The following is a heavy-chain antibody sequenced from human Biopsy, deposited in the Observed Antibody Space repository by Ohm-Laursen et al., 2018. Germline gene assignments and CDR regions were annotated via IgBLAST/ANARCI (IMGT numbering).Heavy chain of an antibody. CDR1: GGSISNNNYY. CDR3: ARDYDTSGYYYAS. J-gene: IGHJ5*02. D-gene: IGHD3-22*01. CDR2: IFYRGST. Sequence: SDTLSLTCTVSGGSISNNNYYWGWIRQPPGKGLEWIGSIFYRGSTHYKPSLKSRVNISVDTSKNHFSLNLNSVTAADTAVYYCARDYDTSGYYYASWGQGTLVTVSS. V-gene: IGHV4-39*02.